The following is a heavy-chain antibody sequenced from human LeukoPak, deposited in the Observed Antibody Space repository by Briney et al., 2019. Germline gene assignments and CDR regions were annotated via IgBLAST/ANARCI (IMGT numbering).Heavy chain of an antibody. Sequence: PGGSLRLSCAASGFTFSSYGMHWVRQAPGKGLEWVAVISYDGSNKYYADSVKGRFTISRDNSKNTLYLQMNSPRAEDTAVYYCAKVLRITMVRGVMDVRGKGTTVTVSS. J-gene: IGHJ6*04. CDR3: AKVLRITMVRGVMDV. CDR1: GFTFSSYG. CDR2: ISYDGSNK. D-gene: IGHD3-10*01. V-gene: IGHV3-30*18.